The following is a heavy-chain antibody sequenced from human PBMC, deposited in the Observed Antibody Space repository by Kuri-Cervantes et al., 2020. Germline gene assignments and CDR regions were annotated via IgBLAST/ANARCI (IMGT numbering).Heavy chain of an antibody. CDR1: GFTFDTYS. V-gene: IGHV3-48*04. J-gene: IGHJ6*03. Sequence: GGSLRLSCAVTGFTFDTYSMNWGRQAPGKGLEWVAYIHSSSSPIYYADSVKGRFTISRDNAKNSLYLQINSLRADVTAVYYCVREYYYYYMDVWGKGTTVTVSS. CDR3: VREYYYYYMDV. CDR2: IHSSSSPI.